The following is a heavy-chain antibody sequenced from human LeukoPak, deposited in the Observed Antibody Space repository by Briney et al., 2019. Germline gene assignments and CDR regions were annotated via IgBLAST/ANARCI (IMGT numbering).Heavy chain of an antibody. Sequence: GESLKISCKGSGYSFTSYWIGWVRQMPGKGLEWMGIIEPGDSATRYSPSFQGQVTISADKSISTAYLQWSSLKASDTAMYYCARHVEITAAGFDYWGQGTLVTVPS. D-gene: IGHD6-13*01. V-gene: IGHV5-51*01. CDR2: IEPGDSAT. CDR1: GYSFTSYW. CDR3: ARHVEITAAGFDY. J-gene: IGHJ4*02.